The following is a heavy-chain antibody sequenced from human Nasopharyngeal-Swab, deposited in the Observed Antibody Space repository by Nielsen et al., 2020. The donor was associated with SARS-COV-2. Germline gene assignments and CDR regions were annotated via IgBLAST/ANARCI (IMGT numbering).Heavy chain of an antibody. CDR3: AKDTRGYCSGGSCYPNLYFDY. CDR2: ISWDGGST. CDR1: GFTFDDYT. J-gene: IGHJ4*02. V-gene: IGHV3-43*01. D-gene: IGHD2-15*01. Sequence: GESLKISCAASGFTFDDYTMHWVRQAPGKGLEWVSLISWDGGSTYYADSVKGRFTISRDNSKNSLYLQMNSLRTEDTALYYCAKDTRGYCSGGSCYPNLYFDYWGQGTLVTVSS.